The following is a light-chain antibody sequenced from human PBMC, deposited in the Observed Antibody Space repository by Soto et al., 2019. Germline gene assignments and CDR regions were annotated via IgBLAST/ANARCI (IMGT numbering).Light chain of an antibody. V-gene: IGKV3-15*01. CDR2: GAS. Sequence: EIVMTQSPATLSVSPGERATLSCRASQGVSTYLAWYQQRPGQAPRLLIYGASTRATGVPARFSGSGSGTEFTLTISSLQSEDFGIYYCHQFSNWPLLYTFGQGTKLEIK. CDR1: QGVSTY. J-gene: IGKJ2*01. CDR3: HQFSNWPLLYT.